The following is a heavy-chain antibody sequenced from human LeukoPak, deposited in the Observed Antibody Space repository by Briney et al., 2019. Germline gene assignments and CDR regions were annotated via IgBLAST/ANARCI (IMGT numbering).Heavy chain of an antibody. D-gene: IGHD6-6*01. J-gene: IGHJ6*03. V-gene: IGHV4-39*01. CDR3: ARLRIAARRALGYYYYYMDV. CDR2: IYYSGST. CDR1: GGSISSSSYY. Sequence: PSETLSLTCTVSGGSISSSSYYWGWIRQPPGKGLEWIGSIYYSGSTYYNPSLKSRVTISVDTSKDQFSLKLSSVTAADTAVYYCARLRIAARRALGYYYYYMDVWGKGTTVTVSS.